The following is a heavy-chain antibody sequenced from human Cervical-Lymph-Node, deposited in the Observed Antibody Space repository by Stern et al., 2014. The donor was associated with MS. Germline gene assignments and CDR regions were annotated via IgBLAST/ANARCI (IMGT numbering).Heavy chain of an antibody. Sequence: ESGPTLVKPTQTLTLTCTFSGFSLSTSGVSVAWIRQPPGKALEWLALLYWGGGKRYSPSLKRRLTITQDTTKYQQVIIMTNMDPVDTATYYCAHSGRGYYEVVDNWGQGILVTVSS. CDR2: LYWGGGK. J-gene: IGHJ4*02. CDR3: AHSGRGYYEVVDN. D-gene: IGHD3-22*01. CDR1: GFSLSTSGVS. V-gene: IGHV2-5*02.